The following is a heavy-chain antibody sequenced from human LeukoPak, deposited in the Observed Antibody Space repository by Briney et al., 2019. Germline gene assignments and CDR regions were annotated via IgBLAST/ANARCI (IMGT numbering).Heavy chain of an antibody. CDR1: GGSISSYY. D-gene: IGHD2-8*02. CDR3: ARGLNWASNY. V-gene: IGHV4-59*01. Sequence: SETLSLTCTVSGGSISSYYWSWIRQPPGKGLEWIGYIYYSGSTNYNPSLKSRVTISVDTSKNQFSLKLSSVTAADTAVYYCARGLNWASNYWGQGTLVTVSS. CDR2: IYYSGST. J-gene: IGHJ4*02.